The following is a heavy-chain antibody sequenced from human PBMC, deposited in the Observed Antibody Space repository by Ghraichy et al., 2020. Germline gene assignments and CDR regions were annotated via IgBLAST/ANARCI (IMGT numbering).Heavy chain of an antibody. CDR2: INPNSGDT. CDR1: GYTFTGYY. J-gene: IGHJ3*02. CDR3: ARDWRHILVMTTTPDAFDI. Sequence: APVKVSCKASGYTFTGYYIHWVRQAPGQGLEYMGWINPNSGDTKYAHKFQGRVTMTRDTSISTAYMDLSRLTSEDTAVYFCARDWRHILVMTTTPDAFDIWGQGTMVTVSS. D-gene: IGHD2-21*02. V-gene: IGHV1-2*02.